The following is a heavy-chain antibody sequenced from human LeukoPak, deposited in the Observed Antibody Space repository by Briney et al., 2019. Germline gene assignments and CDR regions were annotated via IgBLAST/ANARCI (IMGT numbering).Heavy chain of an antibody. V-gene: IGHV3-21*06. D-gene: IGHD6-6*01. Sequence: PGGSLRLSCATSGFTFSSYSMNWVRQAPGKGLEWVSSISSGSTYMYYAGSVKGRFTISRDNAQNLVYLQMNSLRAEDTAVYYCGRIGGRSKAAKGDAFDIWGQGTMVTVSS. J-gene: IGHJ3*02. CDR3: GRIGGRSKAAKGDAFDI. CDR2: ISSGSTYM. CDR1: GFTFSSYS.